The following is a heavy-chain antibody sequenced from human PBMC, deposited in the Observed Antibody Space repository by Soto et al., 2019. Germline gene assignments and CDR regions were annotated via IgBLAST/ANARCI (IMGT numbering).Heavy chain of an antibody. D-gene: IGHD1-26*01. J-gene: IGHJ3*02. CDR1: GFTFSTYS. CDR2: ISSSTSYI. CDR3: ASAPLVGAFDI. Sequence: GGSLRLSCAASGFTFSTYSMTWVRQAPGKGLEWVSSISSSTSYIYYADSVKGRFTISRDNAKNSLYLQMNSLRAEDTAVYYCASAPLVGAFDIWGQGTMVTV. V-gene: IGHV3-21*01.